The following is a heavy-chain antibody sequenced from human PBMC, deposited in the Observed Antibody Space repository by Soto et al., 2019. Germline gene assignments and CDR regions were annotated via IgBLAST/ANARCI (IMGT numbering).Heavy chain of an antibody. V-gene: IGHV4-39*01. D-gene: IGHD2-2*01. CDR1: GGSISSSSYY. Sequence: PSETLSLTCTVSGGSISSSSYYWGWIRQPPGKGLGWIGSIYYSGSTYYNPSLKSRVTISVDTSKNQFSLKLSSVTAADTAVYYCARGHWDCSSTSCYWYYYYYYGMDVWGQGTTVTVSS. CDR2: IYYSGST. CDR3: ARGHWDCSSTSCYWYYYYYYGMDV. J-gene: IGHJ6*02.